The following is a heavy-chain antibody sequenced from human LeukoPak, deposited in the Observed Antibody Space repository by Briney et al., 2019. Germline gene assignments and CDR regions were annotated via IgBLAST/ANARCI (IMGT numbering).Heavy chain of an antibody. D-gene: IGHD1-7*01. J-gene: IGHJ4*02. CDR1: GGSISSYY. Sequence: SETLSLTCTVSGGSISSYYWSWIRQPPGKGLEWIGYIYYSGSTNYNPSLKSRVTISVDTSKNQFSLKLRSVTAADTAVYYCARGNWNYDFDYWGQGTLVTVSS. CDR3: ARGNWNYDFDY. V-gene: IGHV4-59*01. CDR2: IYYSGST.